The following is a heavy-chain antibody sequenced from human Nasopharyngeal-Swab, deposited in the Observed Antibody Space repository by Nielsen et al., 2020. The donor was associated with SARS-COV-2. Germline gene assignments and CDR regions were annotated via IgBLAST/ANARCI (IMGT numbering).Heavy chain of an antibody. CDR2: IYHSGST. V-gene: IGHV4-38-2*02. J-gene: IGHJ5*02. CDR3: ARVGGYDFWSGWSDWFDP. Sequence: GSLRLSCTVSGYSISSGYYWGWIRQPPGKGLEWIGSIYHSGSTYYNPSLKSRVTISVDTSKNQFSLKLSSVTAADTAVYYCARVGGYDFWSGWSDWFDPWGQGTLVTVSS. CDR1: GYSISSGYY. D-gene: IGHD3-3*01.